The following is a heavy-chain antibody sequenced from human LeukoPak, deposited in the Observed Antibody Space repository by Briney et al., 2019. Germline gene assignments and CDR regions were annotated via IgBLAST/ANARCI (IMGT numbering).Heavy chain of an antibody. CDR2: INHSGST. Sequence: SETLSLTCAVYGGSFSGYYWSWIRQPPGKGLEWIGEINHSGSTNYNPSLKSRVTTSVDTSKNQFSLKLSSVTAADTAVYYCARTSLVVTAGAEYFQHWGQGTLVTVSS. CDR3: ARTSLVVTAGAEYFQH. V-gene: IGHV4-34*01. CDR1: GGSFSGYY. J-gene: IGHJ1*01. D-gene: IGHD2-21*02.